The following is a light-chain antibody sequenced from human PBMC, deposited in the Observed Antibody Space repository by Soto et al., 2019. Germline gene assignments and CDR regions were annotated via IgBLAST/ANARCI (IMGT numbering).Light chain of an antibody. J-gene: IGKJ4*01. CDR1: QSVSSY. Sequence: EIVLTQSPATLSLSPGERATLSSRASQSVSSYLAWYQQKPGQAPRLLIYDASNRATGIPARFSGSGSGTDFTLTISSLEPEDFAVYYCQQRSNWPPKTTFGGGTKVEIK. V-gene: IGKV3-11*01. CDR3: QQRSNWPPKTT. CDR2: DAS.